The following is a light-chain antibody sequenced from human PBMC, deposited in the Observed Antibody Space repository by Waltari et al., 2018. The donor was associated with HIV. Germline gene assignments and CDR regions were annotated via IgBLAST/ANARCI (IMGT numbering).Light chain of an antibody. V-gene: IGKV3-11*01. CDR2: DTS. CDR3: QQRSNWPPT. CDR1: QSVDDY. J-gene: IGKJ4*01. Sequence: EHVLTQSPATLSLSPAARATLSCRASQSVDDYLAWYQQKPGQAPRLLIYDTSHRVTGIPARFSGSGSGTDFTLTISSLEPEDFAVYYCQQRSNWPPTFGGGTKVEI.